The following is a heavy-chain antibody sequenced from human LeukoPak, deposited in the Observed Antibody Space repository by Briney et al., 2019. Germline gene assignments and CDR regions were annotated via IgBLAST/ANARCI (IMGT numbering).Heavy chain of an antibody. J-gene: IGHJ4*02. CDR1: GGSIRSSSYY. CDR3: ARQVVAVAGTGYFDY. D-gene: IGHD6-19*01. CDR2: IYYSGST. Sequence: SSETLSLTCTVSGGSIRSSSYYWGWIRQPPGKGLEWIGSIYYSGSTYHNASLKSRGTISVDTSKNQFSLKLNSVTAADTAVYFCARQVVAVAGTGYFDYWGQGTLVTVSS. V-gene: IGHV4-39*01.